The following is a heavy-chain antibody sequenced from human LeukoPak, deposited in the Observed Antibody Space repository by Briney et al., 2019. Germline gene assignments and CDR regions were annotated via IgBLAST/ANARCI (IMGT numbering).Heavy chain of an antibody. V-gene: IGHV3-53*04. CDR3: ARGVGAVSNIDY. CDR1: GFTVSSNY. J-gene: IGHJ4*02. D-gene: IGHD2/OR15-2a*01. Sequence: PGGSLRLSCAASGFTVSSNYMSWVRQAPGKGLEGVSIIYSGGSTYYADSVKGRFTISRHNSKNTLYLQMNSLRAEDTAVYYCARGVGAVSNIDYWGQGTLVTISS. CDR2: IYSGGST.